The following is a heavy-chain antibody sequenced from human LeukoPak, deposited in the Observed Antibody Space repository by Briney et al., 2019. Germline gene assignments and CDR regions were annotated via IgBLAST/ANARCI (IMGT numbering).Heavy chain of an antibody. CDR2: IYYSGST. Sequence: SETLSLTCTVSGGSIISSFRTWIRQPPGKGLEWIGYIYYSGSTNYNPSLKSRVTISVDTSKNQFSLNLSSVTAADTAVYYCASAIAEDFFYYYMTVWGKLTTVTLSS. V-gene: IGHV4-59*01. J-gene: IGHJ6*03. D-gene: IGHD1-14*01. CDR3: ASAIAEDFFYYYMTV. CDR1: GGSIISSF.